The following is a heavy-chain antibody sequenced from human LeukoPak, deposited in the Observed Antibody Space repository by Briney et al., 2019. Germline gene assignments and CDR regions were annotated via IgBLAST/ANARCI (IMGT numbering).Heavy chain of an antibody. Sequence: GGSLRLSCAASGFTVSSNYMSWVRLAPGKGLEWVSVIYSGGSTYYADSVKGRFTISRDNSKNTLYLQMNSLRTEDTAVYYCAKPPHRTIFNWFDPWGQGTLVTVSS. CDR2: IYSGGST. CDR1: GFTVSSNY. D-gene: IGHD3-9*01. CDR3: AKPPHRTIFNWFDP. V-gene: IGHV3-53*01. J-gene: IGHJ5*02.